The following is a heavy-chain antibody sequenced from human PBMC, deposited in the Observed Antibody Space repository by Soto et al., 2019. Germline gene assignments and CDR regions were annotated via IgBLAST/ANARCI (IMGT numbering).Heavy chain of an antibody. J-gene: IGHJ3*02. V-gene: IGHV4-39*01. D-gene: IGHD3-22*01. CDR3: AGHHVHYVSSGIRPYAFDI. Sequence: QLQLQESGPGLVKPSETLSLTCTVSGGSISSSSYYWGWIRQPPGKGLEWIGSIYYSGSTYYNPSHMSLVIISEDASKDPFSLKRSCVTAADTVVYYCAGHHVHYVSSGIRPYAFDIWCQGTMVTVSS. CDR1: GGSISSSSYY. CDR2: IYYSGST.